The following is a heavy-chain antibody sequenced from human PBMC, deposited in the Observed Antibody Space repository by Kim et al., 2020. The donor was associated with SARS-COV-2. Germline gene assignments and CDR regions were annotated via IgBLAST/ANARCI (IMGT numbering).Heavy chain of an antibody. Sequence: VRGQFTISRDNAKQSLYLQMNSLRAEDTAVYYCARDKYVSGRYYYYGMAVWGQGTTVTVSS. D-gene: IGHD6-19*01. V-gene: IGHV3-11*06. J-gene: IGHJ6*02. CDR3: ARDKYVSGRYYYYGMAV.